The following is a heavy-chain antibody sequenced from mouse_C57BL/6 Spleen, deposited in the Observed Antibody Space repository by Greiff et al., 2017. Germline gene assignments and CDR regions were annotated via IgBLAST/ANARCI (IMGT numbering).Heavy chain of an antibody. CDR3: ARSRLRRSYFDY. D-gene: IGHD2-4*01. CDR1: GYTFTSYW. J-gene: IGHJ2*01. V-gene: IGHV1-69*01. Sequence: QVQLQQPGAELVMPGASVKLSCKASGYTFTSYWMHWVKQRPGQGLEWIGEIDPSDSYTNYNQKFKGKSTLTVDKSSSTAYMQLSSLTSEDSAVYYCARSRLRRSYFDYWGQGTTLTVSS. CDR2: IDPSDSYT.